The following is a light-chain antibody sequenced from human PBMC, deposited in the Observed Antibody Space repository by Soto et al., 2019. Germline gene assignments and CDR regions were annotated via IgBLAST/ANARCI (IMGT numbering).Light chain of an antibody. CDR3: VQYNVYPVA. V-gene: IGKV1-5*03. CDR1: QNINSW. J-gene: IGKJ4*01. Sequence: DIQMTQSPSTLSASVGARVTITCRASQNINSWLAWYQQRPGKAPNLLLHKPTTLEAGVPSRFSGSASGTEFALTISSLQPDDFADYFCVQYNVYPVAFGGGTKVEIK. CDR2: KPT.